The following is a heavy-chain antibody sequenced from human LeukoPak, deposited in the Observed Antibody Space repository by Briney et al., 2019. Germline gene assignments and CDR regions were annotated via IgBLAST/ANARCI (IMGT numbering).Heavy chain of an antibody. J-gene: IGHJ4*02. CDR2: INHSGGT. CDR1: GGSFTDYY. CDR3: ARDLMATFDH. D-gene: IGHD5-24*01. V-gene: IGHV4-34*01. Sequence: SETLSLTCAVYGGSFTDYYLTWVRQPPGKGLEWIGEINHSGGTYYNPSLKSRVTISVDTSKNQFSLKVSSVTAADTAVYYCARDLMATFDHWGQGTLVTVSS.